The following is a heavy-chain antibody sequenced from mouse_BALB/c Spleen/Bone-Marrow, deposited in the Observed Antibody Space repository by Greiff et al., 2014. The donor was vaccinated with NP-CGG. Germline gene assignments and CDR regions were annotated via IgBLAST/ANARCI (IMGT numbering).Heavy chain of an antibody. CDR2: INPGSSTI. Sequence: DVHLVESGGGLVQPGGSLNLACAASGFDFSSYWMSWARQAPGKGQEWIGEINPGSSTINYSPTVKGKFSISRDNAKNTLYLQMSKLRSEDTALYYCARLVNYDYHANWGQGTPLTVSS. D-gene: IGHD1-2*01. J-gene: IGHJ2*01. CDR3: ARLVNYDYHAN. CDR1: GFDFSSYW. V-gene: IGHV4-2*02.